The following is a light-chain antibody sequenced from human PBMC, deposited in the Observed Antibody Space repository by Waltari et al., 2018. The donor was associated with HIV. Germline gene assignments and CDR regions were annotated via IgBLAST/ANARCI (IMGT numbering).Light chain of an antibody. Sequence: QSALTQPASVSGSPGQSITISCTGTSSDVGSYNLFSWYQHHPGKGPKLVIYEVSKSSGVSSRFSGSKSGNTASLTISGLQAEDEGHYYYCSYAGRTTLVFGGGTKLTVL. V-gene: IGLV2-23*02. CDR2: EVS. CDR1: SSDVGSYNL. J-gene: IGLJ3*02. CDR3: CSYAGRTTLV.